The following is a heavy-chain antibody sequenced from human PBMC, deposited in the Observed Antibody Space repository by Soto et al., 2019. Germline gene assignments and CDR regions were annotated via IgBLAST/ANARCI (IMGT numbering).Heavy chain of an antibody. D-gene: IGHD6-13*01. Sequence: ASVKVSCKASGGTFSSYAISWVRQAPGQGLEWMGGIIPIFGTANYAQKFQGRVTITADESTSTAYMELSSLRSEDAAVYYCARGRYSSSWYNFDYWGQGTLVTVSS. CDR1: GGTFSSYA. CDR3: ARGRYSSSWYNFDY. V-gene: IGHV1-69*13. CDR2: IIPIFGTA. J-gene: IGHJ4*02.